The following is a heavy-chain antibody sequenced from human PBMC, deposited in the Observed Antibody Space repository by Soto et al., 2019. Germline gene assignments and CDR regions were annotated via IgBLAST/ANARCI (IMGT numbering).Heavy chain of an antibody. V-gene: IGHV4-30-2*06. D-gene: IGHD3-10*01. J-gene: IGHJ6*02. CDR1: GGSISSGGYS. CDR2: IYPTGTT. CDR3: ARDTPGPSHRCVL. Sequence: SETLSLTCTVSGGSISSGGYSWSWIRQSPEKGLEWIGCIYPTGTTYYHPSLKSRVTISVDTSRNQFSLNLTSVTAADTAVYYCARDTPGPSHRCVLWGQGTTVTVYS.